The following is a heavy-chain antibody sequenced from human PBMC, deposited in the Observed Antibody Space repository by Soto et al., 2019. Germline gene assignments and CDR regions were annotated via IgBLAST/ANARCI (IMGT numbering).Heavy chain of an antibody. CDR3: ARGRDGYNDY. CDR1: GDSVSSNSAT. V-gene: IGHV6-1*01. J-gene: IGHJ4*02. CDR2: KYYRSKWYN. D-gene: IGHD5-12*01. Sequence: PSQTLSLTCAISGDSVSSNSATSNWIRQPPSRGLEWLGRKYYRSKWYNDYAVSVKSRITINPDTSKNQFSLQLNSVTPEDTAVYYCARGRDGYNDYWGQGTLVTVSS.